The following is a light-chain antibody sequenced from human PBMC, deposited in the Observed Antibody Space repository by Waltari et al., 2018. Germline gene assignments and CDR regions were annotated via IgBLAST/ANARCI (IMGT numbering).Light chain of an antibody. CDR3: SSYTSSGVV. Sequence: QSALTQPASVSGSPGQAIIISCPRTGCDVGGYGSFSWYQQYPGKAPRLIIYDVYNRPSGVSNRFSGSKSDNTASLTISGLQAEDESVYYCSSYTSSGVVFGGGTKLTVL. CDR1: GCDVGGYGS. V-gene: IGLV2-14*01. J-gene: IGLJ2*01. CDR2: DVY.